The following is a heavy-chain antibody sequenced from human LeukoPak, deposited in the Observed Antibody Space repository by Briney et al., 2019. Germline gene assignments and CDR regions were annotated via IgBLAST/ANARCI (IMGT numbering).Heavy chain of an antibody. Sequence: GRSLRLSCAASGFTFDDYAMHWVRQAPGKGLEWVSGISWSSGSIGYADSVKGRFTISRDNAKNSLYLQMNSLRPEDTALYYCAKDTSAGPMFNWFDPWGQGTLVTVSS. V-gene: IGHV3-9*01. D-gene: IGHD6-13*01. CDR3: AKDTSAGPMFNWFDP. CDR1: GFTFDDYA. J-gene: IGHJ5*02. CDR2: ISWSSGSI.